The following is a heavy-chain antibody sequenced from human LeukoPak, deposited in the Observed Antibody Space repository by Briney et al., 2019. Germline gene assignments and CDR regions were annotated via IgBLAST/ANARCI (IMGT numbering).Heavy chain of an antibody. J-gene: IGHJ4*02. CDR2: ISSSGSTI. CDR3: ARESYDSSGYYIFFDY. D-gene: IGHD3-22*01. CDR1: GFTFSSYE. V-gene: IGHV3-48*03. Sequence: GGSLRLSCAASGFTFSSYEMNWIRQAPGKGLEWVSYISSSGSTIYYADSVKGRFTISRDNAKNSLYLQMNSLRAEDTAVYYCARESYDSSGYYIFFDYWGQGTLVTVSS.